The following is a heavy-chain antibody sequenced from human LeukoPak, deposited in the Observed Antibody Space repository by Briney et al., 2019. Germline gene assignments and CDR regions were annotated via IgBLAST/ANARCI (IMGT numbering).Heavy chain of an antibody. V-gene: IGHV1-2*06. Sequence: GASVKVSCKASGYTFTGYYMHWVRQAPGQGLEWMGRINPNSGGTNYAHKFQGRVTITRDTSISTAYMELSRLRSDDTAVYYCARAIHDSSGYYYFDYWGQGTLVTVSS. CDR1: GYTFTGYY. J-gene: IGHJ4*02. CDR2: INPNSGGT. D-gene: IGHD3-22*01. CDR3: ARAIHDSSGYYYFDY.